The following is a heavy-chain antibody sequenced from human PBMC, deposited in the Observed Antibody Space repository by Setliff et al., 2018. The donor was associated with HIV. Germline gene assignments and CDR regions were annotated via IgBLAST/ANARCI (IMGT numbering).Heavy chain of an antibody. Sequence: GGSLRLSCAASGFNFNRNAMSWVRQAPGKGLEWVSGIGGSGGSTYYADSVKGRFTISRDNSKNTLYLQMNSLRAEDTAVYYCANRLRGYNKWYYFDYWGQGTLVTVSS. CDR3: ANRLRGYNKWYYFDY. D-gene: IGHD1-1*01. CDR1: GFNFNRNA. V-gene: IGHV3-23*01. J-gene: IGHJ4*02. CDR2: IGGSGGST.